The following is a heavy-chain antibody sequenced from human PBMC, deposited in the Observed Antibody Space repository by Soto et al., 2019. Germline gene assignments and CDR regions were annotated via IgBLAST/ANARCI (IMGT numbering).Heavy chain of an antibody. J-gene: IGHJ4*02. CDR3: ARGASGYARRPLDY. V-gene: IGHV4-34*01. CDR1: GGSFSGYY. Sequence: QVQLQQWGAGLLKPSETLSLTCAVYGGSFSGYYWSWIRQPPGKGLERIGEINHSGTTNYNTSLKSRVTISVNTSKNQFSLKLSSVTAADTAVYYCARGASGYARRPLDYWCQGTLVTVSS. CDR2: INHSGTT. D-gene: IGHD5-12*01.